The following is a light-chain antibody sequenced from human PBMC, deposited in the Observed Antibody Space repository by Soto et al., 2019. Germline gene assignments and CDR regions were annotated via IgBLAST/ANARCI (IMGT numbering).Light chain of an antibody. CDR1: QSVSSN. J-gene: IGKJ4*01. CDR3: QQYQNWPPLT. V-gene: IGKV3-15*01. CDR2: GAF. Sequence: EIVMTQSPATLSVSPGERATLSCRASQSVSSNLAWYQQKPGQAPRLLIYGAFTRATGIPARFSGSGSGTEFTLTIGSPQSEDFAIYYCQQYQNWPPLTFGGGTKVEIK.